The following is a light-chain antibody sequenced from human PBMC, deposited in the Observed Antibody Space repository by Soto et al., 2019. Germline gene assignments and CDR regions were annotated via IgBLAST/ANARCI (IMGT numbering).Light chain of an antibody. CDR2: DAS. V-gene: IGKV3D-20*01. J-gene: IGKJ5*01. Sequence: VVLTQSPATLSLSPGGRAALSCGASESVSSNQSSWYQQKPGLAPRLLIFDASSRASGIPERFSGSGSGTGFSLTISSLEPEDSAVYYCQQYGSSPITFGQGTRLEIK. CDR1: ESVSSNQ. CDR3: QQYGSSPIT.